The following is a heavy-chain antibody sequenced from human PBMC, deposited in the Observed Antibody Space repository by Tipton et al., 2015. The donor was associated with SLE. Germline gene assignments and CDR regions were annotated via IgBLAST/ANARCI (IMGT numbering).Heavy chain of an antibody. D-gene: IGHD1-26*01. CDR1: GYSISSGYY. Sequence: TLSLTCAVSGYSISSGYYWGWIRQPPGKGLEWIGSIYHSGSTYYNPSLKSRVTISVDTSKNQFSLKLSSVTAADTAVYYCARVGGSGSLDPWGQGTLVTVSS. CDR3: ARVGGSGSLDP. V-gene: IGHV4-38-2*01. CDR2: IYHSGST. J-gene: IGHJ5*02.